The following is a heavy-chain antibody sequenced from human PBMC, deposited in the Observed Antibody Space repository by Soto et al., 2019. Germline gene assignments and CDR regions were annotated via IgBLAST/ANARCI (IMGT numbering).Heavy chain of an antibody. V-gene: IGHV2-5*01. Sequence: QITLKESGPTLVEPTQTLTLTCTYSGFSLRTTGVGVGWIRQPPGKALEWLGIIYSNDDKRYSPSLKNRFTLTSDISKSQVVLTMTNMDPGDTATYSCAHAWGLPFDYWGQGTLVIVSS. CDR2: IYSNDDK. CDR1: GFSLRTTGVG. J-gene: IGHJ4*02. CDR3: AHAWGLPFDY. D-gene: IGHD3-16*01.